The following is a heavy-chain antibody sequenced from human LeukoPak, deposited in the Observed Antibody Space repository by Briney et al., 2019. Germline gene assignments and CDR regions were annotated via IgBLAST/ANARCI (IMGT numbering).Heavy chain of an antibody. CDR1: GYTFTGYY. J-gene: IGHJ4*02. Sequence: ASVTASCKASGYTFTGYYMHWVRQAPGQGLEWMGWISAYNGNTNYAQKLQGRVTMTTDTSTSTAYMELRSLRSDDTAVYYCAREGYYGSSFDYWGQGTLVTVSS. CDR3: AREGYYGSSFDY. CDR2: ISAYNGNT. V-gene: IGHV1-18*04. D-gene: IGHD3-10*01.